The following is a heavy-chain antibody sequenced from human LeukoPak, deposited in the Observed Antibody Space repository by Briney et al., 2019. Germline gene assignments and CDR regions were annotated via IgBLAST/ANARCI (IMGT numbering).Heavy chain of an antibody. D-gene: IGHD3-3*01. Sequence: GGSLRLSCAASGFTFSSYWMSWVRQAPGKGLEWVANMNQDGSEKYYVDSVKGRFTISRDNAKNSLYLQMNSLRAEDTAVYYCAGPSRITIFGVVSSDYWGQGTLVTVSS. CDR3: AGPSRITIFGVVSSDY. CDR2: MNQDGSEK. J-gene: IGHJ4*02. CDR1: GFTFSSYW. V-gene: IGHV3-7*01.